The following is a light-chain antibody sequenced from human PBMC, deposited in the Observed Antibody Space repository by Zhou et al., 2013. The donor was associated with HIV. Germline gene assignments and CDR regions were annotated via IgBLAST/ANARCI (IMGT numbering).Light chain of an antibody. CDR1: QRVSSSY. V-gene: IGKV3-20*01. CDR2: GAS. Sequence: ENVLTQSPGTLSLSPGERATLACRASQRVSSSYLAWYQQKPGQAPRLLIYGASSRATGIPDRFSGSGSGTDFTLTISRLEPEDFAVYYCQQYADSPQTFGQGPSWRSN. CDR3: QQYADSPQT. J-gene: IGKJ2*01.